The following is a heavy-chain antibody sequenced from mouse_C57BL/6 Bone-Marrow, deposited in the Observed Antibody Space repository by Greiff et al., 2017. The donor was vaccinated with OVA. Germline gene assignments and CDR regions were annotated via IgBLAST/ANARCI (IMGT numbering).Heavy chain of an antibody. V-gene: IGHV1-82*01. CDR1: GYAFSSSW. D-gene: IGHD2-3*01. CDR3: ARHGDGYYASYFDY. Sequence: QVQLQQSGPELVKPGASVKISCKASGYAFSSSWMNWVKQRPGKGLEWIGRIYPGDGDTNYNGKFKGKATLTADKSSSTAYMQLISLPSDDSAVDFWARHGDGYYASYFDYCCQGTTLPVSS. CDR2: IYPGDGDT. J-gene: IGHJ2*01.